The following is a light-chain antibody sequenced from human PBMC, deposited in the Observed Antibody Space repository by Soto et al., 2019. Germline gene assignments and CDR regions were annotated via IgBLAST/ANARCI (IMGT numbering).Light chain of an antibody. V-gene: IGLV1-36*01. CDR1: SSNIGNNA. Sequence: QLVLTQPPSVSEAPRQRVTISCSGSSSNIGNNAVNWYQQLPGKAPKLLIYYDDLLPSGVSDRFSGSKSGTSASLAISGLQSEDEADYYCAAWDDSLNVYVFGTGTKLTVL. CDR3: AAWDDSLNVYV. CDR2: YDD. J-gene: IGLJ1*01.